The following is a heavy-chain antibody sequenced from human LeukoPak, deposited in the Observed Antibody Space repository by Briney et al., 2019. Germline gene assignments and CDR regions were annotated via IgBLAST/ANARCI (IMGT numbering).Heavy chain of an antibody. CDR1: GFTLSSNW. D-gene: IGHD5-12*01. V-gene: IGHV3-7*01. CDR3: ARWGQTSGYYYVDN. CDR2: INQDGSVK. Sequence: PGGSLRLSCGASGFTLSSNWMTWVRRAPGRGLEWVASINQDGSVKYYVDSVKGRFTISRDNARNSLPLQMNSLGVEDTAVYFCARWGQTSGYYYVDNWGQGTLVTVSS. J-gene: IGHJ4*02.